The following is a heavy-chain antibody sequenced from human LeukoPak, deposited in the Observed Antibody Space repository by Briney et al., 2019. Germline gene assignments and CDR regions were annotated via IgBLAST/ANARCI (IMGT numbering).Heavy chain of an antibody. J-gene: IGHJ4*02. CDR1: GGSISSYY. CDR2: IYYSGST. CDR3: ARIEDYGGNSVNY. Sequence: SETLSLTCTVSGGSISSYYWSWIRQPPGKGLEWIGYIYYSGSTNYNPSLKSRVTISVDTSKNQFSLKLSSVTAADTAVYYCARIEDYGGNSVNYWGQGTLVTVSS. D-gene: IGHD4-23*01. V-gene: IGHV4-59*01.